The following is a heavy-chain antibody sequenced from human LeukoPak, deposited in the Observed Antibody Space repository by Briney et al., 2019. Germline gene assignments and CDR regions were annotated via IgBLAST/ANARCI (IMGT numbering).Heavy chain of an antibody. CDR1: GFTFDDYA. CDR3: AHITRGY. V-gene: IGHV3-9*01. CDR2: ISWNSGSI. Sequence: GGSLRLSCAASGFTFDDYAMHWVRQAPGKGLEWVSGISWNSGSIGYADSVKGRFTISRDNAKNSLYLQMNSLRAEDTALHYCAHITRGYWGQGTLVTVSS. J-gene: IGHJ4*02. D-gene: IGHD7-27*01.